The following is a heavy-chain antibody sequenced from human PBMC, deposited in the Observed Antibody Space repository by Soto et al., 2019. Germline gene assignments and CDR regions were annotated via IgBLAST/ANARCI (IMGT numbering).Heavy chain of an antibody. CDR1: GFTFSSYT. D-gene: IGHD2-21*02. CDR3: ARDGARDRGDKGFDY. V-gene: IGHV3-21*01. CDR2: ITSTSSYI. J-gene: IGHJ4*02. Sequence: GGSLRLSCAASGFTFSSYTMHWVRQARGKGLEWVSSITSTSSYIYYTDSLKGRFTISRDNAQNSLYLQMDSLGPGDTAVYYCARDGARDRGDKGFDYWGQGTLVTVSS.